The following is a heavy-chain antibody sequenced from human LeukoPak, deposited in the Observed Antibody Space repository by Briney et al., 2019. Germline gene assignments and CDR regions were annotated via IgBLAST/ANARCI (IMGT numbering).Heavy chain of an antibody. CDR2: ISSDGRST. J-gene: IGHJ4*02. Sequence: PGGSLRLSCAASGFTFSSYWMFWVRRAPEKGLVWVSSISSDGRSTRYADSVKGRFTISRDNAKNTLYLQMNSLRAEDTALYYCAKDRGWTQADYWGQGTLVTVSS. V-gene: IGHV3-74*01. D-gene: IGHD3/OR15-3a*01. CDR3: AKDRGWTQADY. CDR1: GFTFSSYW.